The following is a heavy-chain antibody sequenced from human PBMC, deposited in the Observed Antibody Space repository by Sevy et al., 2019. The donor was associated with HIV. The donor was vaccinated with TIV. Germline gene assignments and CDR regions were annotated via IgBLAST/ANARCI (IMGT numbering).Heavy chain of an antibody. CDR2: IYFSGIT. V-gene: IGHV4-59*01. Sequence: SETLSLTCTVSGGSISSYYWSWIRQPPGKGLKWIGYIYFSGITNYNPAPMSRFTISVDTSKNQFSLKLGSVTAADTAMYYCASLEPEQQLDYYYYYMDVWGKGTTVTVSS. CDR1: GGSISSYY. CDR3: ASLEPEQQLDYYYYYMDV. D-gene: IGHD6-13*01. J-gene: IGHJ6*03.